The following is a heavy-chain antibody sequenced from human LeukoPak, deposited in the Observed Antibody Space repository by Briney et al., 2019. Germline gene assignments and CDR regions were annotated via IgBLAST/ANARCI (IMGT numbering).Heavy chain of an antibody. CDR3: ARGTPRGYTYGLPLYYFDY. CDR1: GDSVSRSSYF. Sequence: PSETLSLTCTVSGDSVSRSSYFWGWIRQPPGKGPEWIGSIYYSGSTYYNPSLKSRVTISVDTSKNQFSLKLSSVTAADTAFYYCARGTPRGYTYGLPLYYFDYWGQGTLVTVSS. J-gene: IGHJ4*02. V-gene: IGHV4-39*07. CDR2: IYYSGST. D-gene: IGHD5-18*01.